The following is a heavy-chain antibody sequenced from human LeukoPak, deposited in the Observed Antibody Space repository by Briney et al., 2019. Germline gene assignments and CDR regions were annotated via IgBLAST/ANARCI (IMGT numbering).Heavy chain of an antibody. V-gene: IGHV4-34*01. D-gene: IGHD3-16*01. CDR1: GGSFSGYY. CDR2: INHSGST. CDR3: ARGTPTFFDY. Sequence: PSETLSLTCAVYGGSFSGYYWSWIRQPPGKGLEWIGEINHSGSTNYNPSLKSRVTISVDTSKNQSSLKLSSVTAADTAVYYCARGTPTFFDYWGQGTLVTVSS. J-gene: IGHJ4*02.